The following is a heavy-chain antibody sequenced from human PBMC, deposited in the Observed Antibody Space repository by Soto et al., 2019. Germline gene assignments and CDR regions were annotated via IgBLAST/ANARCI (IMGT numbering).Heavy chain of an antibody. CDR1: GGSISSSSYY. CDR3: ARIVGYCSGGSCYEQDY. V-gene: IGHV4-39*01. Sequence: PSETVSLTCTVSGGSISSSSYYWGWIRQPPGKGLVWLGRIDYSGRTYYNLSLKSRVTISVDTSKNQFSLKLSSVTAADTAVYYCARIVGYCSGGSCYEQDYWGQGTLVTVSS. J-gene: IGHJ4*02. CDR2: IDYSGRT. D-gene: IGHD2-15*01.